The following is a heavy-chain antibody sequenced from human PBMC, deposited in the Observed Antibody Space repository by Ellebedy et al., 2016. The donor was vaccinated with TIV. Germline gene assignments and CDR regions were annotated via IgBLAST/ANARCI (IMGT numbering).Heavy chain of an antibody. CDR3: ARSATTRSGSYTG. D-gene: IGHD1-26*01. CDR2: IYHSGST. CDR1: GYSISSGYY. J-gene: IGHJ4*02. V-gene: IGHV4-38-2*02. Sequence: MPSETLSLTCTVSGYSISSGYYWGWIRQPPGKGLEWIGSIYHSGSTYYNPSLKSRVTISVDTSKNQFSLKLSSVTAADTAVYYCARSATTRSGSYTGWGQGTLVTVSS.